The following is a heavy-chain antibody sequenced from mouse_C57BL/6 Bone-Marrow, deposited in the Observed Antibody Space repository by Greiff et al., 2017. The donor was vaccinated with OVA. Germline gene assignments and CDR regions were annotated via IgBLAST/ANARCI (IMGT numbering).Heavy chain of an antibody. D-gene: IGHD1-1*01. Sequence: QVQLQQSDAELVKPGASVKISCKVSGYTFTDHTIHWMKQRPEQGLEWIGYIYPRDGSTKYNEKFKGKATLTADKSSSTAYMQLNSLTSEDSAVYFCARRDYYGSSYPDFDYWGQGTTLTVSS. V-gene: IGHV1-78*01. CDR1: GYTFTDHT. CDR3: ARRDYYGSSYPDFDY. CDR2: IYPRDGST. J-gene: IGHJ2*01.